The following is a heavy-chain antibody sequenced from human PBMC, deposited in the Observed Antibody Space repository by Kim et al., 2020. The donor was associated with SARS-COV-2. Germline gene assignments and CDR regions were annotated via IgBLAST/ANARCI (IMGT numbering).Heavy chain of an antibody. CDR3: ARGRQITMFLRRVVPDDAFDI. J-gene: IGHJ3*02. D-gene: IGHD3-9*01. V-gene: IGHV4-34*01. CDR1: GGSFSGYY. Sequence: SETLSLTCAVYGGSFSGYYCSWIRQPPGKGLEWIGEINHSESTNYNPSLKSRVTISVDTSQNRFSLKLCSVTAADTDVYYCARGRQITMFLRRVVPDDAFDIWGLGIMVTVFS. CDR2: INHSEST.